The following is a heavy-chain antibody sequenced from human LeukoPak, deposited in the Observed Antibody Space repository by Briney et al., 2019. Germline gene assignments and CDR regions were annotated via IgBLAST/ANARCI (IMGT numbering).Heavy chain of an antibody. V-gene: IGHV4-39*01. D-gene: IGHD3-16*01. Sequence: SETLSLTCSVSGGSVSSSSYYWGWIRQPPGKGLEWIGSVSYSGATYNNPSLKSRVTVSVDTSKNQFSLKLSSVTAADTAVYYCAGPRGGNSYSYTWFDPWGQGTLVTVSS. CDR2: VSYSGAT. CDR1: GGSVSSSSYY. J-gene: IGHJ5*02. CDR3: AGPRGGNSYSYTWFDP.